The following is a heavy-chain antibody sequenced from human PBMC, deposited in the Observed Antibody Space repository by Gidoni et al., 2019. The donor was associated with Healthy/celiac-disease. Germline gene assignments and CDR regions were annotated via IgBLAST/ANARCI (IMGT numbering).Heavy chain of an antibody. D-gene: IGHD2-15*01. CDR2: ISSSGSTI. CDR3: ARCPRHSGSPHADY. CDR1: GFTSSDYD. J-gene: IGHJ4*02. V-gene: IGHV3-11*01. Sequence: QVQLVESGGGLVKPGGSLRLSCAASGFTSSDYDMSWIRQAPGKGREWVPYISSSGSTIYYADSVKGRFTISRDNAKNSLYLQMNSLRAEDTAVYYCARCPRHSGSPHADYWGQGTLVTVSS.